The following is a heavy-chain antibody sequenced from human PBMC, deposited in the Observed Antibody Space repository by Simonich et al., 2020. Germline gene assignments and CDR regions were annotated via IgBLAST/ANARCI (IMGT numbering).Heavy chain of an antibody. Sequence: GAEVKKPGASVKVSCKASGYTFTGYYMHWVRQAPGQGLEWMGRINPNSGGTNYAQKFQGRVTMTRDTSISTAYMELSRLRSDDTAVYYCARVPGIYYYYGMDVWAQGTTVTVSS. CDR1: GYTFTGYY. CDR2: INPNSGGT. V-gene: IGHV1-2*06. J-gene: IGHJ6*02. CDR3: ARVPGIYYYYGMDV. D-gene: IGHD3-10*01.